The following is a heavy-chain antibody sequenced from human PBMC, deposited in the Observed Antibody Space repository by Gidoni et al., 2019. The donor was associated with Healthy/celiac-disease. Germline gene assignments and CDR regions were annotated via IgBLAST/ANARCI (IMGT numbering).Heavy chain of an antibody. CDR2: INTTTGNP. CDR3: ARDLARSSSWYGGRGWFDP. V-gene: IGHV7-4-1*02. D-gene: IGHD6-13*01. J-gene: IGHJ5*02. CDR1: GDTFTSYA. Sequence: QVQLVQSGSELKKPGPAVKVSCKASGDTFTSYAMNWVRQAPGQGLEWRVWINTTTGNPPYAQGFKGRFVFSLDTSVSTEYLQISSLKAEDTPVYYCARDLARSSSWYGGRGWFDPWGQGTLVTVSS.